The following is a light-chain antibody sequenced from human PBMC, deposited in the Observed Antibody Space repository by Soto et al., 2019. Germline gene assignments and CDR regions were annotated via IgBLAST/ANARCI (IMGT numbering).Light chain of an antibody. Sequence: CVLTRGPSASGTPGQRVTISCSGGSSNIGTNAVNWYQQLPGTAPKLLIYNNNQRPSGVPDRFSGSKSGTSASLAISGLQSEDVADYYCAAWDDSLTGYVFGTRTKVTVL. CDR3: AAWDDSLTGYV. J-gene: IGLJ1*01. CDR1: SSNIGTNA. V-gene: IGLV1-44*01. CDR2: NNN.